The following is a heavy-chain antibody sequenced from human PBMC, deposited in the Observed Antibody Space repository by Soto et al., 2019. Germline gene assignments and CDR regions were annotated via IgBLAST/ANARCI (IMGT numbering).Heavy chain of an antibody. CDR3: ASSQHKDCGPDY. CDR1: GFTFSSYW. Sequence: VQLVESGGGLVQPGGSLRLSCAASGFTFSSYWMSWVRQAPGRGMEWMANIKYDGSEKYYVDSVKGRLTISRDNAKTSLYLQMNSLRAEDTAVYYGASSQHKDCGPDYWGQGTLVTVSS. V-gene: IGHV3-7*03. CDR2: IKYDGSEK. D-gene: IGHD2-21*01. J-gene: IGHJ4*02.